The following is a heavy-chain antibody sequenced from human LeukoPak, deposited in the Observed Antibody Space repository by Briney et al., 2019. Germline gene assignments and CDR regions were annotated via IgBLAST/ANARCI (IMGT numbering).Heavy chain of an antibody. CDR3: AREGDGRAAAGPIGY. D-gene: IGHD6-13*01. J-gene: IGHJ4*02. CDR2: IYHSGST. Sequence: SETLSLTCTVSGGSISSGGYYWSWIRQPPGKGLEWIGYIYHSGSTYYNPSLKSRVTISVDRSKNQFSLKLSSVTAADTAVYYCAREGDGRAAAGPIGYWGQGTLVTVSS. V-gene: IGHV4-30-2*01. CDR1: GGSISSGGYY.